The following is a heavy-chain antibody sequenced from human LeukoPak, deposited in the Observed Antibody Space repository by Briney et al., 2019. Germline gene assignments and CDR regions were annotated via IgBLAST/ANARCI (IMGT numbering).Heavy chain of an antibody. CDR3: ARIWGISIAAAVDY. J-gene: IGHJ4*02. D-gene: IGHD6-13*01. V-gene: IGHV4-34*01. CDR2: INHSGST. Sequence: KTSETLSLTCAVYGGSFSGYYWSWIRQPPGKGLEWIGEINHSGSTNYNPSLKSRVTISVDTSKNQFSLKLSSVTAADTAVYYCARIWGISIAAAVDYWGQGTLVTVSS. CDR1: GGSFSGYY.